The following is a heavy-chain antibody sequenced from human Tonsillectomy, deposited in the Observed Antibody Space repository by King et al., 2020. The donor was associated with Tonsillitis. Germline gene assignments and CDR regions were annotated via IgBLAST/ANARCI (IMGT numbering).Heavy chain of an antibody. CDR3: GRSQYMSSSGY. CDR2: IQEDGSGK. Sequence: VQLVESGGGLVQPGGSLRLSCGASGFTFSSNWMSWARQAPGKGLEWVASIQEDGSGKYYVDSVKGRFTISRDNAKNLLYLQMNSLRAEDTAVYYCGRSQYMSSSGYWGQGTLVTVSS. J-gene: IGHJ4*02. V-gene: IGHV3-7*03. CDR1: GFTFSSNW. D-gene: IGHD3-10*01.